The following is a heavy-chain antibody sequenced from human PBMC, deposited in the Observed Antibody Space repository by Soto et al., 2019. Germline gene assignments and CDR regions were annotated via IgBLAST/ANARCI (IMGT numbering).Heavy chain of an antibody. CDR3: ARVPYV. J-gene: IGHJ6*02. Sequence: PSGTLSLTFTVSGGSISQGYYYWSWIRQPPGKGLEWVGYIYYTGTTYYNPSLKSRLTISIDRSKSQFSLKLSSVTAADTAVYYCARVPYVWGQGTTLTVSS. CDR2: IYYTGTT. CDR1: GGSISQGYYY. V-gene: IGHV4-30-4*01.